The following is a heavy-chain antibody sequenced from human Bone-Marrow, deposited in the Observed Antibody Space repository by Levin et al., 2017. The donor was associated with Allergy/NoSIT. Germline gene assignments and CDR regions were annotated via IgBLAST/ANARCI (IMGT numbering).Heavy chain of an antibody. CDR2: IWSDGSNQ. V-gene: IGHV3-33*01. CDR1: AFTFSNYA. Sequence: GESLKISCAASAFTFSNYALHWVRQALGKGLEWVAVIWSDGSNQYYADSVRGRFTISRDSSKDTLYLQMNSLRVEDTAVYYCARDIRGGYGDYLDYWGQGTLVTVSS. J-gene: IGHJ4*02. D-gene: IGHD3-16*01. CDR3: ARDIRGGYGDYLDY.